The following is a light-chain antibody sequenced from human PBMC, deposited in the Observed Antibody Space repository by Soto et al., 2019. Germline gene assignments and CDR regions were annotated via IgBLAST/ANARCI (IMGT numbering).Light chain of an antibody. J-gene: IGKJ1*01. Sequence: DIQMTQSPSSLSASVGDRFTITCRASQSVSRWLAWYKQKPGKAPKLLIYKASSLESGVPSRFSGSGSGTEFTLTISSLQPDDFATYYCQQYNSYSQTFGQGTKVDIK. V-gene: IGKV1-5*03. CDR3: QQYNSYSQT. CDR1: QSVSRW. CDR2: KAS.